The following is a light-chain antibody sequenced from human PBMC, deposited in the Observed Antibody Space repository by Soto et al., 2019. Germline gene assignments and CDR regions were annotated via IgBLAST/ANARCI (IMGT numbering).Light chain of an antibody. J-gene: IGKJ2*01. Sequence: EIVLTQSPGTLSLSPGERATLSCRASQSVSSSSLAWYQQKPGQAPRLLIYGASSRATGIPDRFSGSGSGTDFHLTISRLEPEDFAVFYCQQYGSSPYTFGQGTKLEIK. CDR1: QSVSSSS. V-gene: IGKV3-20*01. CDR2: GAS. CDR3: QQYGSSPYT.